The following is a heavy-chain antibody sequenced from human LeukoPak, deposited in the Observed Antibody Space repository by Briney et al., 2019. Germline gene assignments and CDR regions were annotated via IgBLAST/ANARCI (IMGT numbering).Heavy chain of an antibody. CDR3: AKETFIAAANNWFDP. V-gene: IGHV3-33*06. CDR1: GFTFSSYG. Sequence: GGSLRLSCAASGFTFSSYGMYWVRQAPGKGLEWVAVIWYDGSNKYYADSVKGRFTISRDNSKNTLYLQMNSLRAEDTAVYYCAKETFIAAANNWFDPWGQGTLVTVSS. CDR2: IWYDGSNK. D-gene: IGHD6-13*01. J-gene: IGHJ5*02.